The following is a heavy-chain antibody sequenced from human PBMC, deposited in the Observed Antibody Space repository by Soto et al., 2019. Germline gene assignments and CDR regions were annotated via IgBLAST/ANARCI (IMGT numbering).Heavy chain of an antibody. CDR2: IIPIRGIA. CDR3: ARGPSPSIVVVPARYYYYYMDV. CDR1: GGTFSSYT. Sequence: SVKVSCKASGGTFSSYTISWVRQAPGQGLQWMGRIIPIRGIANYAQKFQGRVTITADKSTSTAYMELSSLRSEDTAVYYCARGPSPSIVVVPARYYYYYMDVWGKGTTVTVSS. V-gene: IGHV1-69*02. J-gene: IGHJ6*03. D-gene: IGHD2-2*01.